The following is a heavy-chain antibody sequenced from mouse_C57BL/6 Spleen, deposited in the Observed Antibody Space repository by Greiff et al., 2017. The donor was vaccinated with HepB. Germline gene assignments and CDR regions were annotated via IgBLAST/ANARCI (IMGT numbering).Heavy chain of an antibody. J-gene: IGHJ2*01. CDR1: GYTFTSYW. V-gene: IGHV1-64*01. D-gene: IGHD2-1*01. Sequence: QVQLKQPGAELVKPGASVKLSCKASGYTFTSYWMHWVKQRPGQGLEWIGMIHPNSGSTNYNEKFKSKATLTVDKSSSTAYMQLSSLTSEGSAVYDCARVIYYGNTYYFDGWGQGTTLTVSS. CDR2: IHPNSGST. CDR3: ARVIYYGNTYYFDG.